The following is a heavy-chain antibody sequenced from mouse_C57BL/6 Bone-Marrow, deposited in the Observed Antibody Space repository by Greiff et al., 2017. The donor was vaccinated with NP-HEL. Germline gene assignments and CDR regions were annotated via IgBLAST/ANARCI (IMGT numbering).Heavy chain of an antibody. CDR2: ISSGSSTI. CDR1: GFTFSDYG. CDR3: ARRLRPYWYFDV. V-gene: IGHV5-17*01. D-gene: IGHD2-2*01. Sequence: EVQGVESGGGLVKPGGSLKLSCAASGFTFSDYGMHWVRQAPEKGLEWVAYISSGSSTIYYAATVKGRFPISRDNAKNTLFLQMTSLRSEDTAMYYCARRLRPYWYFDVWGTGTTVTVSS. J-gene: IGHJ1*03.